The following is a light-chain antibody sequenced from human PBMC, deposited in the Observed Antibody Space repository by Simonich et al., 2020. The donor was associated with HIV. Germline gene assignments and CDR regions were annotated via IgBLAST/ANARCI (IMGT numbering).Light chain of an antibody. J-gene: IGKJ1*01. CDR3: QQYYTPPQT. CDR2: WDS. Sequence: DIVMTQSPDSLAVSLCERSTINCKYSQSVLYSSNNKNYLAWYKQKPGQPPKLLIHWDSTRDSGVPDRFGGSGSGTDFTLTISSLQAEDVAVYYCQQYYTPPQTFGQGTKVEIK. V-gene: IGKV4-1*01. CDR1: QSVLYSSNNKNY.